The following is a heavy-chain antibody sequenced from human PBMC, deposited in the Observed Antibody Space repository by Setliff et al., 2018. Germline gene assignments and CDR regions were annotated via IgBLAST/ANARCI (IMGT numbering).Heavy chain of an antibody. Sequence: PGGSLRLSCAASGFTFSGYSMNWVRQAPGKGLEWVGNIGHTGSINYNPSLKSRLTISRDTSKNQVSLKLNSVTATDTAVYYCAREQWLDPPGYYYMDVWAKGTTVTVSS. V-gene: IGHV4-34*01. D-gene: IGHD6-19*01. CDR3: AREQWLDPPGYYYMDV. CDR1: GFTFSGYS. J-gene: IGHJ6*03. CDR2: IGHTGSI.